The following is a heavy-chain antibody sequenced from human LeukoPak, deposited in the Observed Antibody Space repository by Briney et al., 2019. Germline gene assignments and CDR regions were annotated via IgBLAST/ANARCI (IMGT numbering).Heavy chain of an antibody. CDR3: ARVRGAVSVMDV. J-gene: IGHJ6*04. D-gene: IGHD3-10*01. CDR2: IIPIFGTA. Sequence: SVRVSCKASGGTFSSYAISWVRQAPGQGLEWMGGIIPIFGTANYAQKFQGRVTITADKSTSTAYMELGSLRSEDTAVYYCARVRGAVSVMDVWGKGTTVTVSS. V-gene: IGHV1-69*06. CDR1: GGTFSSYA.